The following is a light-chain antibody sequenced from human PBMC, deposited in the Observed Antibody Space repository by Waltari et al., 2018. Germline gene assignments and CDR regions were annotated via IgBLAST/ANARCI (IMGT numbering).Light chain of an antibody. Sequence: DIQMTQSPSSLSASVGDRVTITCQASQDISNNLAWYQQKPGKVPKLLIYKASTLQSGVPSRFSGSGSGTDFTLTISSLQPEDFATYYCQHGYGTPYSFGQGTKVEIK. CDR1: QDISNN. V-gene: IGKV1-NL1*01. J-gene: IGKJ2*03. CDR3: QHGYGTPYS. CDR2: KAS.